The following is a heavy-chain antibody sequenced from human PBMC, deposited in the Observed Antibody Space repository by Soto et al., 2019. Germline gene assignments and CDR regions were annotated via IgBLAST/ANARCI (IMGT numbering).Heavy chain of an antibody. J-gene: IGHJ4*02. CDR2: ISTYSGNT. V-gene: IGHV1-18*04. CDR3: ARDNGYYDL. CDR1: GCTFSSYS. Sequence: AAVKVSCKTSGCTFSSYSINWVRQAPGQGLEWMAWISTYSGNTHYAERVQGRVTVTLDKSARTAFMEMRGLTSDDTAVYFCARDNGYYDLWGQGTLVTVSS.